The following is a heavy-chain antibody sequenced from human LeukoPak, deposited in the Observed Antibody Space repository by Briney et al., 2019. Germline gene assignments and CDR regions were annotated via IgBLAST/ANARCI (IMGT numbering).Heavy chain of an antibody. CDR1: GYTFTSYD. CDR3: ARGDFARVVDY. J-gene: IGHJ4*02. CDR2: MNPSSGNT. V-gene: IGHV1-8*01. D-gene: IGHD2-15*01. Sequence: ASVQVSCKASGYTFTSYDINWVRQATGQGLEWMGWMNPSSGNTGYAQKFQGRVTMTRNTSISTAYMELSSLRSDDTAIYYCARGDFARVVDYWGQGTLVIVSS.